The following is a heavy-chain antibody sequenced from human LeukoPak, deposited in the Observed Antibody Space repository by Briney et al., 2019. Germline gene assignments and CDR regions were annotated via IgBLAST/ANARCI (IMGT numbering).Heavy chain of an antibody. CDR3: ARVRGYSRTKSLDH. J-gene: IGHJ4*02. Sequence: PWGTLSLTCAVSGVSFSGYYRSWIRQPPGKGLEWVGEINHGGSTNYNPSLKSRVTISIDTSKNQFSLKLSSVTAADTAVYYCARVRGYSRTKSLDHCGQGTRVTVSS. D-gene: IGHD5-18*01. CDR2: INHGGST. V-gene: IGHV4-34*01. CDR1: GVSFSGYY.